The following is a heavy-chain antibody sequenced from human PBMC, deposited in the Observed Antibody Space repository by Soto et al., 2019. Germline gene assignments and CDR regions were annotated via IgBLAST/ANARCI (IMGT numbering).Heavy chain of an antibody. CDR2: ISYDGSNK. CDR3: AKDPMGYRSCAKGGTSCYPQPYYYYYYYGMDV. D-gene: IGHD2-2*01. CDR1: GFTFSSYG. J-gene: IGHJ6*02. V-gene: IGHV3-30*18. Sequence: WGSLGLSCAASGFTFSSYGMHWVRQDPGKGLEWVAVISYDGSNKYYADSVKGRFTISRDNSKNTLYLQMNSLRAEDTAVYYCAKDPMGYRSCAKGGTSCYPQPYYYYYYYGMDVWGQGTTVTVSS.